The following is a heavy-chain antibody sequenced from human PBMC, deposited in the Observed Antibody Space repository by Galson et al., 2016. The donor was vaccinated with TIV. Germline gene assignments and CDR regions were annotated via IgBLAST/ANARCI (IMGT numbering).Heavy chain of an antibody. V-gene: IGHV1-46*03. Sequence: SVKVSCKASGYTFTSNYVHWVRQAPGQGFEWMGFINPSGGVTFYTRKFQGRVTMTTDTSTSTVYMGMSSLSSEDAAVYFCARDTRSGYSNGWPPFDYWGQGTLVTVSS. CDR3: ARDTRSGYSNGWPPFDY. CDR1: GYTFTSNY. D-gene: IGHD6-25*01. J-gene: IGHJ4*02. CDR2: INPSGGVT.